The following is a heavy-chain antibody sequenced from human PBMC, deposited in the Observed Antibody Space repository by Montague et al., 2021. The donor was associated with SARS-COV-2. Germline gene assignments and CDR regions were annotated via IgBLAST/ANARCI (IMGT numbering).Heavy chain of an antibody. V-gene: IGHV4-59*01. CDR1: GGSISGYY. Sequence: SETLSLTCSVSGGSISGYYWSWIRQPPGKGLGWIGYIYYSGGTNYNPSLKSRVTISVDTSKNQFSLELSSVTAAGTAMYYCARVGIRLNDYDSSGYFDYWGQGALVIVSS. CDR3: ARVGIRLNDYDSSGYFDY. J-gene: IGHJ4*02. D-gene: IGHD3-22*01. CDR2: IYYSGGT.